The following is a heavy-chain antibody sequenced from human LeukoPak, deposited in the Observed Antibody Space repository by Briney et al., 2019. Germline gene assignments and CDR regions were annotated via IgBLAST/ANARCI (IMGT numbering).Heavy chain of an antibody. Sequence: ASVKVSCKASGYTFTGYYMHWVRQAPGQGLEWMGIINPSGGSTSYAQKFQGRATMTRDTSTSTVYMELSSLRSEDTAVYYCARGSLIAAAGTGFDYWGQGTLVTVSS. CDR2: INPSGGST. J-gene: IGHJ4*02. CDR1: GYTFTGYY. V-gene: IGHV1-46*01. CDR3: ARGSLIAAAGTGFDY. D-gene: IGHD6-13*01.